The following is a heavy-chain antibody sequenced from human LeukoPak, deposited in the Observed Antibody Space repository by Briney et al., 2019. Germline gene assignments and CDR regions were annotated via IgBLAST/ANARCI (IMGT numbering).Heavy chain of an antibody. CDR1: GGTFSSYA. CDR3: ARDGSGSYYSRYYYYGMDV. CDR2: IIPIFGTA. J-gene: IGHJ6*02. Sequence: GASVKVSCKASGGTFSSYAISWVRQAPGQGLEWMGGIIPIFGTANYAQKFQGRVTITADESTSTAYMELSSLRSEDTAVYYCARDGSGSYYSRYYYYGMDVWGQGTTVTVSS. D-gene: IGHD1-26*01. V-gene: IGHV1-69*13.